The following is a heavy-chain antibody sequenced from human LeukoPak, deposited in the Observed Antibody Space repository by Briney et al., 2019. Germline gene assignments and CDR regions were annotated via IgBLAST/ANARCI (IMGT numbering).Heavy chain of an antibody. CDR1: GFTFDDYA. V-gene: IGHV3-9*01. Sequence: GRSLRLSCAASGFTFDDYAMHWVRQAPGKGLEWVSGTSWNSGSIGYADSVKGRFTISRDNAKNSLYLQMNSLRAEDTALYYCAKSKSDSSGFDYWGQGTLVSVSS. CDR3: AKSKSDSSGFDY. CDR2: TSWNSGSI. D-gene: IGHD6-19*01. J-gene: IGHJ4*02.